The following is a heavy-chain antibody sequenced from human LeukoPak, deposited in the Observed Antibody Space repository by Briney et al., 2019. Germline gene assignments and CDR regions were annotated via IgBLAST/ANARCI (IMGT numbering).Heavy chain of an antibody. D-gene: IGHD3-10*01. CDR3: TTVTLRPVGL. V-gene: IGHV3-15*05. CDR2: IKSKTDGGTI. J-gene: IGHJ4*02. CDR1: GYSFTNAW. Sequence: PGGSLRLSCAASGYSFTNAWVSWVRQAPGKGLGWVGRIKSKTDGGTIDYAARVTGRFTISRDDSKNTLFLQMNSLKIEDTAVYYCTTVTLRPVGLWGQGTLVTVSS.